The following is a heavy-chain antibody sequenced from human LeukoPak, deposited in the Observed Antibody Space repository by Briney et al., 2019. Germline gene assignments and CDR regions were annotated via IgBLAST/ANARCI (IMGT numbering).Heavy chain of an antibody. V-gene: IGHV3-53*01. J-gene: IGHJ3*02. CDR3: ARAPSQQLGPFDI. CDR1: GLTVSSDY. CDR2: ISSGGTT. D-gene: IGHD6-13*01. Sequence: GSLRLSCAVSGLTVSSDYLTWVRQAPGKGLEWVSIISSGGTTYYADSVRGRFTISRDNSKNTLYLQMNSLRAEDTAVYYCARAPSQQLGPFDIWGQGTVVTVSS.